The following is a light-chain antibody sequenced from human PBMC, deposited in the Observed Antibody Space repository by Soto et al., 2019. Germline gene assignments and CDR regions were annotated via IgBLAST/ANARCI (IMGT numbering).Light chain of an antibody. CDR3: QQSYSTPLT. CDR2: AAS. V-gene: IGKV1-39*01. J-gene: IGKJ4*01. CDR1: QSISSY. Sequence: DIQMTQSPSSLSASVGDRVTITCRASQSISSYLNWYQQKPGKAPKLLIYAASSLQSGVPSRFSGSGSGTYFTLTISSLQPEDVATYYWQQSYSTPLTFGGGTKVEIK.